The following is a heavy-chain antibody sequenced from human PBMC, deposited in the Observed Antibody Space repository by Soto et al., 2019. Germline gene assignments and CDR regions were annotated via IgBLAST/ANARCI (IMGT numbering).Heavy chain of an antibody. CDR2: IWYDGSNK. V-gene: IGHV3-33*01. CDR3: ARDQGGLRSFDI. D-gene: IGHD2-15*01. CDR1: GFSCSSYG. J-gene: IGHJ3*02. Sequence: GGSLRLSCAASGFSCSSYGMHWVRQAPGKGLEWVAVIWYDGSNKYYADSVKGRFTISRDNSKNTLYLQMNSLRAEDTAVYYCARDQGGLRSFDIWGQVTMVTVSS.